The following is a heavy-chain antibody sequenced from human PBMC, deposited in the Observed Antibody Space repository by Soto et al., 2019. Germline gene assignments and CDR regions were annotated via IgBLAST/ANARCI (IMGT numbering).Heavy chain of an antibody. Sequence: PGGSLRLSCAASGFTFSSYEMNWVRQAPGKGLEWVSYISSSGSTIYYADSVKGRFTISRDNAKNSLYLQMNSLRAEDTAVYYCARESHCSGGSCYRGRGIYYYYGMDVWGQGTTVTVSS. CDR3: ARESHCSGGSCYRGRGIYYYYGMDV. D-gene: IGHD2-15*01. V-gene: IGHV3-48*03. CDR1: GFTFSSYE. J-gene: IGHJ6*02. CDR2: ISSSGSTI.